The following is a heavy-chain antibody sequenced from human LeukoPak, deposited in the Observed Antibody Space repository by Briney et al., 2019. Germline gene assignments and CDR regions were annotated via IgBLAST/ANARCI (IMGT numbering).Heavy chain of an antibody. CDR1: GGSISSSSYY. CDR2: INHSGST. CDR3: ARGSTPLYSWSSGYYYRNWFDP. V-gene: IGHV4-39*07. J-gene: IGHJ5*02. Sequence: SETLSLTCTVSGGSISSSSYYWSWIRQPPGKGLEWIGEINHSGSTNYNPSLKSRVTISVDTSKNQFSLKLSSVTAADTAVYYCARGSTPLYSWSSGYYYRNWFDPWGQGTLVTVSS. D-gene: IGHD3-22*01.